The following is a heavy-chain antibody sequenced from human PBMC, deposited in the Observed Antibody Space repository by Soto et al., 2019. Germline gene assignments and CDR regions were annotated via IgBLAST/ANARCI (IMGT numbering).Heavy chain of an antibody. CDR3: ARDGYFICGSGYHVHRFYY. Sequence: LRLSCAASEFTFSSYGIHWVRQAPGQGLEWVAVIWYDGSNKYYADSVKGRFTISRDNSKNTLYLQMNSLRAEDTAVYYCARDGYFICGSGYHVHRFYYWSQGTLV. D-gene: IGHD2-15*01. CDR2: IWYDGSNK. V-gene: IGHV3-33*01. CDR1: EFTFSSYG. J-gene: IGHJ4*02.